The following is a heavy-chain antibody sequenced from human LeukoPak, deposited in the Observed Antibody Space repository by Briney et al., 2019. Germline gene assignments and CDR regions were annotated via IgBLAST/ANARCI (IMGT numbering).Heavy chain of an antibody. CDR1: GFTFRSYW. J-gene: IGHJ4*02. D-gene: IGHD3-22*01. CDR3: ARVVPYYYDSSGYHDY. V-gene: IGHV3-74*01. Sequence: GGSLRLSCAASGFTFRSYWMHRVRKAPGKGLVSVSRINSDGSSTSYADSVKGRFTISRDNAKNTLYLQMNSLRAEDTAVYYCARVVPYYYDSSGYHDYWGQGTLVTVSS. CDR2: INSDGSST.